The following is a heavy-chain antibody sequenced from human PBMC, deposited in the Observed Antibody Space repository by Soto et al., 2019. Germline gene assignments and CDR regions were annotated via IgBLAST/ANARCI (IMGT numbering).Heavy chain of an antibody. CDR3: SRHFNLCVYNPHY. J-gene: IGHJ4*01. CDR2: IYPGDSET. Sequence: PGESLKISCKGSGYSVTSYWIGRVRQMNGKGLERMGIIYPGDSETRYSPSFQGQVTISAAKSISPAYLPCSSLKATDTATYSCSRHFNLCVYNPHY. CDR1: GYSVTSYW. D-gene: IGHD1-20*01. V-gene: IGHV5-51*01.